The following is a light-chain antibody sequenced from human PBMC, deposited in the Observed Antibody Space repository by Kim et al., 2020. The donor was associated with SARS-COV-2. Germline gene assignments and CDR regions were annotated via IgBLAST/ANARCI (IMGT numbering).Light chain of an antibody. CDR2: DVS. J-gene: IGLJ3*02. CDR3: SSYTSSSTLV. V-gene: IGLV2-14*04. Sequence: GQSITISCTGTSSDVGGYNYVSWYQQHPGKAPKLMIYDVSKRPSGVSNRFSGSKSGNTASLTISGLQAEDEADYYCSSYTSSSTLVFGAGTQLTVL. CDR1: SSDVGGYNY.